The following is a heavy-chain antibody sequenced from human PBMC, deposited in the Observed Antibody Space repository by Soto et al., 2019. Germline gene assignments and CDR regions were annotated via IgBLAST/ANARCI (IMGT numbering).Heavy chain of an antibody. D-gene: IGHD4-4*01. CDR2: INSDGSSA. Sequence: GGSLRLSCAPSGFIFRNYLMHWVRQAPGKGLVWISRINSDGSSASYADSVKGRFTISRDNAKNTLYLQMHSLRDEDTAVYYCARDGSNYYDNWGQGARVTVAS. CDR3: ARDGSNYYDN. J-gene: IGHJ4*02. V-gene: IGHV3-74*01. CDR1: GFIFRNYL.